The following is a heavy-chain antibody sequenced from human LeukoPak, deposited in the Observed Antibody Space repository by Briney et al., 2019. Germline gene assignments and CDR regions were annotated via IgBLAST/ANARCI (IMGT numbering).Heavy chain of an antibody. J-gene: IGHJ4*02. Sequence: SETLSLTCTVSGGSVSRGTYYWSWIRQPPGTGLEWIGYIYYSGSTNYNPSLKSRVPISVDTSKNQFSLKLISVTAADTAVYYCARDRVRGNSNPFFDYWGQGTLVTVSS. CDR3: ARDRVRGNSNPFFDY. CDR1: GGSVSRGTYY. D-gene: IGHD4-11*01. CDR2: IYYSGST. V-gene: IGHV4-61*01.